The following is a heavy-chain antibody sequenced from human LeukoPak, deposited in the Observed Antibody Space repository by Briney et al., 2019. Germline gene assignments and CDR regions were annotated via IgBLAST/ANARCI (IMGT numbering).Heavy chain of an antibody. CDR1: GFTFSSYG. Sequence: GGSLRLSCAASGFTFSSYGMHWVRQAPGKGLEGVAVIWYDGSNKYYADSVKGRFTISRDNSKNTLYLQMNSLRAEDTAVYYCAKDLSGKHDYSNYPGFDYWGQGTLVTVSS. CDR3: AKDLSGKHDYSNYPGFDY. V-gene: IGHV3-33*06. J-gene: IGHJ4*02. D-gene: IGHD4-11*01. CDR2: IWYDGSNK.